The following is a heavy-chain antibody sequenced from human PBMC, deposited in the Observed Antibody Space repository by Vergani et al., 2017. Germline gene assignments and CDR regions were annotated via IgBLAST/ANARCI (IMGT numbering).Heavy chain of an antibody. Sequence: QVQLVQSGAEVKKPGSSVKVSCKASGGTFSSYTISWVRQAPGQGLEWMGRIIPILGIANYAQKFQGRVTITADKSTSTAYMELSSLRSEDTAVYYCARDLXYYGSGSSGSWFDPWGQGTLVTVSS. CDR3: ARDLXYYGSGSSGSWFDP. J-gene: IGHJ5*02. CDR2: IIPILGIA. CDR1: GGTFSSYT. V-gene: IGHV1-69*08. D-gene: IGHD3-10*01.